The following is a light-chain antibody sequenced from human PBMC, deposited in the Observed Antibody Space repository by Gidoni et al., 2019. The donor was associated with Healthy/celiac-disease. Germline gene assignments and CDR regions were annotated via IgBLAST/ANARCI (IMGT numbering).Light chain of an antibody. V-gene: IGLV3-19*01. CDR3: NSRDSSGNHWV. CDR2: GKN. CDR1: SLRSYY. Sequence: SSELTQDPAVSVALGQTVRITCQGDSLRSYYASWYPQKPGQAPVLVSYGKNNRPSGIPDRFSGSSSGNTASLTITGAQAEDDADYYCNSRDSSGNHWVFGGGTKLTVL. J-gene: IGLJ3*02.